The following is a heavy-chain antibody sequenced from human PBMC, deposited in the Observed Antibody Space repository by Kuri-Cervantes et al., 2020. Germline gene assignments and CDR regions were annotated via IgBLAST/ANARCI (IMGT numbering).Heavy chain of an antibody. CDR3: ARGRRGWYAFDI. CDR2: INHSGST. CDR1: GGSFSGYY. J-gene: IGHJ3*02. V-gene: IGHV4-34*01. Sequence: GSLRLSCAVYGGSFSGYYWSWIRQPPGKGLEWIGEINHSGSTNYNPSLKSRATISVDTSKNQFSLKLSSVTAADTAVYYCARGRRGWYAFDIWGQGTMVTVSS. D-gene: IGHD6-19*01.